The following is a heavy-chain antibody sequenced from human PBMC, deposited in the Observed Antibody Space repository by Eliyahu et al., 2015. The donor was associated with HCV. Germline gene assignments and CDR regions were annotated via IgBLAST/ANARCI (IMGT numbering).Heavy chain of an antibody. CDR3: ARDERHYYGSRGFDP. Sequence: VQLQESGPGLVKPSQTLSLICTVSGGXITSDDDYYWGWIRQRPGKGLEWIGYVSYSGRVAYNPSLKSRVSISLDTSQNEFSLRLSSVNAADTAVYYCARDERHYYGSRGFDPWGQGILVTVSS. CDR2: VSYSGRV. D-gene: IGHD3-10*01. V-gene: IGHV4-31*03. CDR1: GGXITSDDDYY. J-gene: IGHJ5*02.